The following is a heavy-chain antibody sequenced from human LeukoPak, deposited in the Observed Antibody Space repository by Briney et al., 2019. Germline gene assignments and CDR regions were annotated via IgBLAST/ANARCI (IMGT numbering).Heavy chain of an antibody. CDR2: ISSSGTTM. CDR1: GFTFDDYY. Sequence: GGSLRLSCAASGFTFDDYYMGWVRQAPGKGLEWVSYISSSGTTMLYPDSVKGRFTISRDNAQNSLYLQLNSLRAGDTAVYYCARALRDAFDIWGQGTMVTVSS. J-gene: IGHJ3*02. CDR3: ARALRDAFDI. V-gene: IGHV3-11*01.